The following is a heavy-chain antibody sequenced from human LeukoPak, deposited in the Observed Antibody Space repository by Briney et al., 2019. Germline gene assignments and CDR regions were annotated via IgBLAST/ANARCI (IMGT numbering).Heavy chain of an antibody. J-gene: IGHJ4*02. V-gene: IGHV3-9*03. D-gene: IGHD3-22*01. CDR2: ISWNSGSI. CDR1: GFTFDDYA. Sequence: GGSLRLSCAASGFTFDDYAMHWVRHAPGKVLEWVSGISWNSGSIGYADSVKGRFTISRDNAKNSLYLQMNSLRAEDMALYYCAKDISQKYYYDSSGFDYWGRGTLVTVSS. CDR3: AKDISQKYYYDSSGFDY.